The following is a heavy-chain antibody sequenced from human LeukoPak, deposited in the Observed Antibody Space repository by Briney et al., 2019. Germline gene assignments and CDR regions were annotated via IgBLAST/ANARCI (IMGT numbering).Heavy chain of an antibody. CDR2: IKEDGSEK. D-gene: IGHD3-3*01. CDR3: TRDRPLTVSGVVFLP. J-gene: IGHJ5*02. Sequence: GGSLRLSCAASGFSFGTYWMTWVRQAPGKGLEWVANIKEDGSEKNYADSVRGRFTISRDNAKNSVYLQMNSLRAEDTAVYYCTRDRPLTVSGVVFLPWGQGTLVTVSS. CDR1: GFSFGTYW. V-gene: IGHV3-7*01.